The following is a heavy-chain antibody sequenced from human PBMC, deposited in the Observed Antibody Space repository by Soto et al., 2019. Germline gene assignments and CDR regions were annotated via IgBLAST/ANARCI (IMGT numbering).Heavy chain of an antibody. V-gene: IGHV3-23*01. CDR2: ISGSGGST. D-gene: IGHD1-26*01. Sequence: GGSLRLSCAASGFTFSSYAMSWVRQAPGKGLEWVSAISGSGGSTYYADSVKGRFTISRDNSKNTLYLQMNSLRAEDTAVYYCAKRGSSGSYYYYYYGMDVWGQGTTVTVSS. CDR3: AKRGSSGSYYYYYYGMDV. J-gene: IGHJ6*02. CDR1: GFTFSSYA.